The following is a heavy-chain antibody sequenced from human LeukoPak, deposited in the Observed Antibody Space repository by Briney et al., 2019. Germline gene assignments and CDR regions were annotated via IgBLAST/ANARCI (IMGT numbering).Heavy chain of an antibody. CDR1: GFTFSSYA. D-gene: IGHD6-6*01. V-gene: IGHV3-33*05. Sequence: GGSLRLSCAASGFTFSSYALHWVRQAPGKGLEWVAVIAYDGSNIYYADSVKGRFTISRDNAKNSLYPQMNSLRAEDTAVYYCARQAWYSSSSDYWGQGTLVTVSS. CDR2: IAYDGSNI. CDR3: ARQAWYSSSSDY. J-gene: IGHJ4*02.